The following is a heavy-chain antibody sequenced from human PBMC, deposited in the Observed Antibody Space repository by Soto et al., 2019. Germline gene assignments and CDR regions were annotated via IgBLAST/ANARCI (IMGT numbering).Heavy chain of an antibody. V-gene: IGHV3-53*01. CDR3: ARVLRDGYTLGGYYFDS. CDR1: GFAVSINY. CDR2: IYNDGST. D-gene: IGHD5-12*01. J-gene: IGHJ4*02. Sequence: EVQLVESGGGLIQPGGSLRLSCAASGFAVSINYMSWVRQAPGKGLEWVSVIYNDGSTYYADSVKGRFTISRDNSKNTVYLQMNSLRAEDTAVYYCARVLRDGYTLGGYYFDSWGQGTLVTVSS.